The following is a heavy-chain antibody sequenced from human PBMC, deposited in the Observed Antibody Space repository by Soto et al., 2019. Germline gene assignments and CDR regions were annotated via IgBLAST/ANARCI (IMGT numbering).Heavy chain of an antibody. CDR3: ARPIHRSGWYTVKFDY. CDR1: GGTFSSYA. J-gene: IGHJ4*02. CDR2: IIPIFGTA. Sequence: QVQLVQSGAEVKKPGSSVKVSCKASGGTFSSYAISWVRQAPGQGLEWMGGIIPIFGTANYAQKFQGRVTITXXEXTXXAYMELSSLRSEDTAVYYCARPIHRSGWYTVKFDYWGQGTLVTVSS. D-gene: IGHD6-19*01. V-gene: IGHV1-69*05.